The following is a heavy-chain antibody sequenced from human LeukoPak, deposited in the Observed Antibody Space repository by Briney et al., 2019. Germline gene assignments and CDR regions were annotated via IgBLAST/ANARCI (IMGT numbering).Heavy chain of an antibody. D-gene: IGHD1-26*01. J-gene: IGHJ6*03. V-gene: IGHV3-23*01. CDR3: AKVHYPYYYYYMDV. CDR1: GFTFSSYW. CDR2: ISGSGGST. Sequence: GGSLRLSCAASGFTFSSYWMSWVRQAPGKGLEWVSAISGSGGSTYYADSVKGRFTISRDNSKNTLYLQMNSLRAEDTAVYYCAKVHYPYYYYYMDVWGKGTTVTVSS.